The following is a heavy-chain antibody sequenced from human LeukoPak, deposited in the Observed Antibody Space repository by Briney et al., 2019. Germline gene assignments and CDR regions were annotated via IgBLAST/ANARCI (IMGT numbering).Heavy chain of an antibody. J-gene: IGHJ4*02. CDR3: ARAVYCSGGSCYAFFDS. V-gene: IGHV1-18*01. CDR2: ISAYNGNT. CDR1: GYTFTSYG. Sequence: GASVKVSCKASGYTFTSYGISWVRQAPGQGLEWMGWISAYNGNTNYAQKFQGRVTMTRDTSTNIVYMELSSLRSEDTAMYFCARAVYCSGGSCYAFFDSWGQGTLVTVSS. D-gene: IGHD2-15*01.